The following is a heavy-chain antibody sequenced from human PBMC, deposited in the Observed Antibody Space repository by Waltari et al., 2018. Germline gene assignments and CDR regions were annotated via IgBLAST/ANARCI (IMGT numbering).Heavy chain of an antibody. J-gene: IGHJ3*02. CDR1: GGSISSYY. Sequence: QVQLQESGPGLVKPSETLSLTCTVSGGSISSYYWSWIRQPPGKGLEWIGYIYYSGSTNYNPSLKSRVTISGDTSKSQFSRKLSSVTAADTAGYYCARLKAVAAKGSAAFDIWGQGTMVTVSS. D-gene: IGHD6-19*01. CDR2: IYYSGST. V-gene: IGHV4-59*01. CDR3: ARLKAVAAKGSAAFDI.